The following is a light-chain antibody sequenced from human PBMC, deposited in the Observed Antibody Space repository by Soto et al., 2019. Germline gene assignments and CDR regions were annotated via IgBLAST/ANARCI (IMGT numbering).Light chain of an antibody. V-gene: IGLV2-14*03. CDR1: NSDIGGYDY. CDR2: DVR. J-gene: IGLJ2*01. CDR3: SSYTSSTALL. Sequence: QSALTQPASVSGSPGQSITISCTGSNSDIGGYDYVCWYQQHPGKAPKLMIYDVRQRPSGVSNRVSGSKSGNTASLTISGLQAEDEADYFCSSYTSSTALLFGGGTKVTVL.